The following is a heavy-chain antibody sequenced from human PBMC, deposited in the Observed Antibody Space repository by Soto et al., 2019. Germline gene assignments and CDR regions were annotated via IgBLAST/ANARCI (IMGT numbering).Heavy chain of an antibody. CDR2: IDWDDDK. J-gene: IGHJ6*03. Sequence: SGPTLVNPTQTLTLTCTFSGFSLSTSGRCVSWIRQPPGKALEWLARIDWDDDKYYSTSLKTRLTISKDTSKNQVVLTMTNMDPVDTATYYCARIKIGYCTNGVCSNYYYYYMDVWGKGTTVTVSS. CDR1: GFSLSTSGRC. V-gene: IGHV2-70*11. CDR3: ARIKIGYCTNGVCSNYYYYYMDV. D-gene: IGHD2-8*01.